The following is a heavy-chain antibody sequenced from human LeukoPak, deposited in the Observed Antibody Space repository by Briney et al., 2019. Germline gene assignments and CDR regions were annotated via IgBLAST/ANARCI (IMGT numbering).Heavy chain of an antibody. CDR3: ARMMVSSGSAFDY. V-gene: IGHV2-70*01. CDR1: GFSLNTTEMC. CDR2: IDWGDDK. Sequence: SGPTLVNPTQTLTLTCTFSGFSLNTTEMCVSWIRQPPWKALEWLALIDWGDDKYYTTSLKTRLTISKDTSKNQVVLTMTNMDPVDTATYYCARMMVSSGSAFDYWGQGTLVTVSS. D-gene: IGHD6-19*01. J-gene: IGHJ4*02.